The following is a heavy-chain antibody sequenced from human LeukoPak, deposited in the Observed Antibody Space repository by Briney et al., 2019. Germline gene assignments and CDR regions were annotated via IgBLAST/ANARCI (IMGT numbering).Heavy chain of an antibody. CDR2: ISSSGSTI. J-gene: IGHJ3*02. V-gene: IGHV3-11*01. D-gene: IGHD3-3*02. Sequence: GGSLRLSCAASGFTFSDYYMSWIRQAPGKGLEWVSYISSSGSTIYYADSVKGRFTISRDNAKNSLYLQMNSLRAEDTAVYYCARERTAFREDAFDIWGQGTMVTVSS. CDR3: ARERTAFREDAFDI. CDR1: GFTFSDYY.